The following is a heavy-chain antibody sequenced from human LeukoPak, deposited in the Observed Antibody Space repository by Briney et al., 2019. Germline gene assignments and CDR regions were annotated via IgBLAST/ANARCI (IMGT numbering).Heavy chain of an antibody. CDR2: VSGVNGDT. V-gene: IGHV1-18*01. CDR3: TTGPYHDLTAY. CDR1: GYTFIHYD. J-gene: IGHJ4*02. Sequence: ASVKVSCKTSGYTFIHYDIGWVRQAPGQRLEWLGWVSGVNGDTNYAPKFQGRVIMTRDTSTTTAYMELRSLRSDDTAVYFCTTGPYHDLTAYWGQGSLVTVSS. D-gene: IGHD1-14*01.